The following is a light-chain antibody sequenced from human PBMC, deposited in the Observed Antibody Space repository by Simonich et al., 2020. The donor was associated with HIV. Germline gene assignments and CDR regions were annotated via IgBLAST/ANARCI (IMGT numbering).Light chain of an antibody. J-gene: IGKJ1*01. CDR3: QQYSKWSKT. Sequence: IVMTQSPASLSVSPGERATLSCRASQSVSSNLAWYQQKAGQAPRLLIYGASTRATGIPAGFSGSGSGTEFTLTISSMQSEDFAVYYCQQYSKWSKTFGQGTKVEIK. CDR1: QSVSSN. CDR2: GAS. V-gene: IGKV3-15*01.